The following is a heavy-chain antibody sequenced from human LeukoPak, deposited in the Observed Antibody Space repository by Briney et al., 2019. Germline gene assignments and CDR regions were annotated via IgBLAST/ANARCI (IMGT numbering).Heavy chain of an antibody. CDR1: GGSISSGGYY. CDR3: AREPVVVPAAFDY. CDR2: IYYSGST. V-gene: IGHV4-31*03. D-gene: IGHD2-2*01. J-gene: IGHJ4*02. Sequence: PSETLSLTCTVSGGSISSGGYYWSWIRQHPGKGLEWIGYIYYSGSTYYNPSLKSRVTISVDTSKNQFSLKLSSVTAADTAVYYCAREPVVVPAAFDYWGQGTLVTVSS.